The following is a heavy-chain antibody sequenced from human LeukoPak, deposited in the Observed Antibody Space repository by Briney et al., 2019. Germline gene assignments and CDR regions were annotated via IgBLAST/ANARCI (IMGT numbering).Heavy chain of an antibody. Sequence: ASVKVSCKASGYTFTSYDINWVRQATGQGLEWMGWMNPNSGNTGYAQKFQGRVTMTRNTSISTAYMELSSLRSEDTAAYYCARGLGDDSSGYYSVRYYYYYYYYMDVWGKGTTVTISS. CDR3: ARGLGDDSSGYYSVRYYYYYYYYMDV. CDR2: MNPNSGNT. CDR1: GYTFTSYD. D-gene: IGHD3-22*01. V-gene: IGHV1-8*01. J-gene: IGHJ6*03.